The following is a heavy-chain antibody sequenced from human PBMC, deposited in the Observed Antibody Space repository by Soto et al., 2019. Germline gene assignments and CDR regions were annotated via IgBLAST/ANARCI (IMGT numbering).Heavy chain of an antibody. CDR2: IYPGDSDT. CDR3: ARRGHGSGSYHPFDY. Sequence: GESLKISCKGSGYNFTNYWIGWVRQMPGKGLEWMGIIYPGDSDTRYSPSFQGQVTISADKSISTAYLQWSSLKASDTATYYCARRGHGSGSYHPFDYWGQGALVTVSS. D-gene: IGHD3-10*01. J-gene: IGHJ4*02. V-gene: IGHV5-51*01. CDR1: GYNFTNYW.